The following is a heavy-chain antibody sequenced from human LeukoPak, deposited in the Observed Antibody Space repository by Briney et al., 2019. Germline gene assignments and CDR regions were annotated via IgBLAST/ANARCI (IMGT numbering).Heavy chain of an antibody. CDR3: AKDINRADGRSGFDT. CDR2: ISGSGGST. V-gene: IGHV3-23*01. Sequence: GGSLRLSCAASGFTFNGYAMSWVRQAPGKGLEWVSGISGSGGSTCYADSVKGRFTISRDNSKNTLYLQMNSLRAEDTAVYYCAKDINRADGRSGFDTWGQRNLVTVSS. J-gene: IGHJ5*02. CDR1: GFTFNGYA. D-gene: IGHD6-13*01.